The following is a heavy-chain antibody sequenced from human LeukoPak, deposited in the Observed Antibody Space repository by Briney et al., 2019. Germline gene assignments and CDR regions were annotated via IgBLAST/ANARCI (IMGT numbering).Heavy chain of an antibody. CDR2: ISGSGGST. J-gene: IGHJ4*02. Sequence: PGGSLRLSCAASGFTFSSYAMSWVRQAPGKGLEWVSAISGSGGSTYYADSVKGRFTISRDNSKNTLYLQMNSLRAEDTAVYYCAKDPYYGGSLEVVGGEFDYWGQGTLVTVSS. V-gene: IGHV3-23*01. CDR3: AKDPYYGGSLEVVGGEFDY. D-gene: IGHD4-23*01. CDR1: GFTFSSYA.